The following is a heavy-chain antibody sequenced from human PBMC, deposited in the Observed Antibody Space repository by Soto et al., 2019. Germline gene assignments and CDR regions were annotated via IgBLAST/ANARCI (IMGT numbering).Heavy chain of an antibody. J-gene: IGHJ3*02. Sequence: GGSLRLSCAASGFTFSSYSMNWVRQAPGKGLEWVSYISSSSSTIYYADSVKGRFTISRENAKNSLYLQMNSLRDEDTAVYYCARDSLLYYCSGGSCYSGNDAFDIWGQGTMVTVSS. D-gene: IGHD2-15*01. CDR3: ARDSLLYYCSGGSCYSGNDAFDI. CDR1: GFTFSSYS. V-gene: IGHV3-48*02. CDR2: ISSSSSTI.